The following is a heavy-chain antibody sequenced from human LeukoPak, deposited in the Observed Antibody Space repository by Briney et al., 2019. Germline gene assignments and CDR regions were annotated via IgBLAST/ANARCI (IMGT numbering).Heavy chain of an antibody. J-gene: IGHJ4*02. CDR2: IYSGGST. Sequence: PGGSLRPSCAASGFTVSSNYMSWVRQAPGKGLECVSVIYSGGSTYYADSVKGRFTISRDNSKNTLYLQMNSLRADDTAVYYCARRAGAYSHPYDYWGQGTLVTVSS. V-gene: IGHV3-53*01. D-gene: IGHD4/OR15-4a*01. CDR1: GFTVSSNY. CDR3: ARRAGAYSHPYDY.